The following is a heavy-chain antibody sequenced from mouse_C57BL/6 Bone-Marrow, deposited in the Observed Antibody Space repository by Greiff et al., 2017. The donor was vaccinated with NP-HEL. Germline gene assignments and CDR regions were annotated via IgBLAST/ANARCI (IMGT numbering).Heavy chain of an antibody. CDR3: ARGVTTPVGGWYFDV. Sequence: QVQLQQPGAELVKPGASVKMSCKASGYTFTSYWITWVKQRPGQGLEWIGDIYPGSGSTNYNEKFKGKATLTADKSSSTAYMQLNSLTSEDSAVYFCARGVTTPVGGWYFDVWGTGTTVTVSS. CDR1: GYTFTSYW. J-gene: IGHJ1*03. CDR2: IYPGSGST. D-gene: IGHD1-1*01. V-gene: IGHV1-55*01.